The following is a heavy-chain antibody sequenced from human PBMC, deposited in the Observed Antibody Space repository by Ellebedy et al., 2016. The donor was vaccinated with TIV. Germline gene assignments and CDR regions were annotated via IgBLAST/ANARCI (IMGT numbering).Heavy chain of an antibody. J-gene: IGHJ4*02. CDR3: VRDPGSFEPHYYFDY. D-gene: IGHD3-9*01. CDR2: INPESADT. Sequence: AASVKVSCKASGYTFTDYLMNWVRQAPGQGPEWMGWINPESADTNYAQNFQGRVTLTRDTSISTAFMELSSLGSDDTAVYYCVRDPGSFEPHYYFDYWGQGTLVTVSS. CDR1: GYTFTDYL. V-gene: IGHV1-2*02.